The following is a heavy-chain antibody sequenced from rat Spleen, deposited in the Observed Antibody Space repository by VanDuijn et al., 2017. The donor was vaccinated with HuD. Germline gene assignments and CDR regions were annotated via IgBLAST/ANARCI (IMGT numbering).Heavy chain of an antibody. CDR2: INYDGSRT. D-gene: IGHD4-4*01. V-gene: IGHV5-29*01. J-gene: IGHJ2*01. CDR1: GFTFSDYY. Sequence: EVQLVESDGGLVQPGRSLKLSCAASGFTFSDYYMAWVRQAPTKGLEWVATINYDGSRTYYRDSVKGRFTISRDNTKRVVYLKMDSLKSEDTATYYCARRNSGIFDYWGQGVMVPVSS. CDR3: ARRNSGIFDY.